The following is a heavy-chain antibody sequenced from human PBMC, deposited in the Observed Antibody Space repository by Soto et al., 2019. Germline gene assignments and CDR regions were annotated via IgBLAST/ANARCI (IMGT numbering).Heavy chain of an antibody. J-gene: IGHJ3*02. CDR1: GFTFSGSA. D-gene: IGHD3-16*02. CDR2: IRSKANSYAT. CDR3: TSHLGKLSFPRAFAI. Sequence: EVQLVESGGGLVQPGGSLKLSCAASGFTFSGSAMHWVRQASGKGLEWVGRIRSKANSYATAYAASVKGRFTISRDDSKNTAYLQMNSLKTEDTAVYYCTSHLGKLSFPRAFAIWGQGTMVTVSS. V-gene: IGHV3-73*01.